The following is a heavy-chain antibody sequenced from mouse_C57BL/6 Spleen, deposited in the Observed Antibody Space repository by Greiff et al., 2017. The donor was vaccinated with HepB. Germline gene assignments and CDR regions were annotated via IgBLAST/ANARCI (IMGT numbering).Heavy chain of an antibody. CDR3: ARDYYGSSDY. Sequence: DVHLVESGGGLVKPGGSLKLSCAASGFTFSDYGMHWVRQAPEKGLEWVAYISSGSSTIYYADTVKGRFTIYRENAKNTLFLKMTSMRSEDTAMYYCARDYYGSSDYWGQGTTLTVSS. V-gene: IGHV5-17*01. CDR1: GFTFSDYG. D-gene: IGHD1-1*01. J-gene: IGHJ2*01. CDR2: ISSGSSTI.